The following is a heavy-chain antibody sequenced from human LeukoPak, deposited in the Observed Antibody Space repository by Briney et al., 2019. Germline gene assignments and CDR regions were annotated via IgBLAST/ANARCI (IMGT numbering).Heavy chain of an antibody. V-gene: IGHV1-2*02. CDR1: GYTFTGYY. D-gene: IGHD3-10*01. CDR3: ARVDYGSGSYLDY. J-gene: IGHJ4*02. CDR2: INPNSGGT. Sequence: ASVKVSCKASGYTFTGYYMHWVRQAPGQGLEWMGWINPNSGGTNYAQKFQVRVTMTRDTSISTAYMELSRLRSDDTAVCYCARVDYGSGSYLDYGGEGTLVTVPS.